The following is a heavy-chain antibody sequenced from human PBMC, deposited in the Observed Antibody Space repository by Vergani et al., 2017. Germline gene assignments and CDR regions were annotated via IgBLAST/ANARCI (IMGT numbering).Heavy chain of an antibody. J-gene: IGHJ6*03. V-gene: IGHV1-69*01. Sequence: QVQLVQSGAEVKKPGSSVKVSCKASGGTFSSYAISWVRQAPGQGLEWMGGIIPIFGTANYAQKFQGRVTITADESTSTAYMQLSSLRSEDTAVYYCARVPDXVVVVAATFSNYYYYMDVWGKGTTVTVS. D-gene: IGHD2-15*01. CDR2: IIPIFGTA. CDR3: ARVPDXVVVVAATFSNYYYYMDV. CDR1: GGTFSSYA.